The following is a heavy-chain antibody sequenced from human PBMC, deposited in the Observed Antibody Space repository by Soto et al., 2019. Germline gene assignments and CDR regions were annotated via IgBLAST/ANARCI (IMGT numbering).Heavy chain of an antibody. CDR3: ARGYYSGSNPSSFDY. D-gene: IGHD1-26*01. CDR2: ITPTLNIA. CDR1: GGTFSSYT. Sequence: QLQLVQSGAEVREPGSSVKVSCKASGGTFSSYTVIWVRQAPGQGLEWMGGITPTLNIAKYAEKFQGRVTITADESTSTVNMHLSSLRSEDTAVYFCARGYYSGSNPSSFDYWGQATLVAVSS. V-gene: IGHV1-69*01. J-gene: IGHJ4*02.